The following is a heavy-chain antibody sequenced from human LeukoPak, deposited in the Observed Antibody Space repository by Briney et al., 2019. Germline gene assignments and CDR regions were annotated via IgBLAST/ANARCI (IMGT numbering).Heavy chain of an antibody. V-gene: IGHV1-18*01. CDR1: GYTFTSYG. Sequence: ASVKVSCKASGYTFTSYGISWVRQAPGQGLEWMGWISAYNGNTNYAQKLQGRVTMTTDTSTSTAYMGLRSLRSDDTAVYYCARDDSGYDQFDYWGQGTLVTVSS. CDR2: ISAYNGNT. D-gene: IGHD5-12*01. J-gene: IGHJ4*02. CDR3: ARDDSGYDQFDY.